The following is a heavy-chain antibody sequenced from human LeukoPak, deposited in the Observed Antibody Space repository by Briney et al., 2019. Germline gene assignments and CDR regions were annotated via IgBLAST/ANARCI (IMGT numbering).Heavy chain of an antibody. J-gene: IGHJ4*02. CDR3: ARQRYSSSSPFDY. D-gene: IGHD6-6*01. Sequence: GESLKISCKGSGYSFTSYWIGWVRQMPGKGLEWMGIIYPGDSDTRCSPSFQGQVTISADKSISTAYLQGSSLRASDTAMYYCARQRYSSSSPFDYWGQGTLVTVSS. CDR2: IYPGDSDT. CDR1: GYSFTSYW. V-gene: IGHV5-51*01.